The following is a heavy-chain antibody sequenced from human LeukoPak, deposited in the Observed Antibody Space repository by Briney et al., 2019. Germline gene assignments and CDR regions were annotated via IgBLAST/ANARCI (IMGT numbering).Heavy chain of an antibody. CDR1: GFTFSSYA. CDR3: AKDANYYDSSGPYYFDY. V-gene: IGHV3-23*01. J-gene: IGHJ4*02. Sequence: PGGSLRLSCAASGFTFSSYAMSWVRQAPGKGLEWVSAISGSGGSTHYADSVKGRFTISRDNSKNTLYLQMNSLRAEDTAVYYCAKDANYYDSSGPYYFDYWGQGTLVTVSS. D-gene: IGHD3-22*01. CDR2: ISGSGGST.